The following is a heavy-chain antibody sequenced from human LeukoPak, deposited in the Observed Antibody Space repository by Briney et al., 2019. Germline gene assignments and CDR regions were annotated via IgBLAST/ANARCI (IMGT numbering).Heavy chain of an antibody. J-gene: IGHJ4*02. V-gene: IGHV3-21*01. CDR3: ARDPPFIIGTTFFDY. Sequence: GGSLRLSCAASGFTFSRYSMNWVRQAPGKGLEWVSSISTSSTYIYYADSVKGRFTISRDNAKNSLYLQIDSLRAEDTAVYYCARDPPFIIGTTFFDYWGQGTLVTVSS. D-gene: IGHD1-20*01. CDR1: GFTFSRYS. CDR2: ISTSSTYI.